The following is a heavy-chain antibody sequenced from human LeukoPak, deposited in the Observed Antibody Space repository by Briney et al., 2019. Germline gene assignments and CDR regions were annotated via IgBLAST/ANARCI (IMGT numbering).Heavy chain of an antibody. Sequence: GGSLRLSCAASGFTFSSYAMSWVRQAPGKGLEWVSAISGSGGSTYYADSVKGRFTISRDNSKNTLYLQMNSLRAEDTAVYYCAKVRGLAAAGPSGFDYWGQGTLVTVSS. CDR3: AKVRGLAAAGPSGFDY. CDR1: GFTFSSYA. V-gene: IGHV3-23*01. CDR2: ISGSGGST. D-gene: IGHD6-13*01. J-gene: IGHJ4*02.